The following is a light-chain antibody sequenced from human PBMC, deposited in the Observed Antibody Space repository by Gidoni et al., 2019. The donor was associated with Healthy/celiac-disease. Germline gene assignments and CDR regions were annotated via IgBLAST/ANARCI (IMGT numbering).Light chain of an antibody. J-gene: IGKJ4*01. Sequence: DIQMTPSPSSMSSSVGGRVTITCRGSQCRSSYFSWCQQKPGKAPNLLIYAASTLQSGVPSRFSGSGSGSDFTLTISRLQPEDVATYYCQKYNNAPRPFXGXTKVXIK. CDR2: AAS. CDR3: QKYNNAPRP. V-gene: IGKV1-27*01. CDR1: QCRSSY.